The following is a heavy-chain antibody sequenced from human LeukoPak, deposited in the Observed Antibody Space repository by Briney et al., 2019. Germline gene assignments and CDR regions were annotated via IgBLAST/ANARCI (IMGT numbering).Heavy chain of an antibody. CDR3: ARDQGAVAGTGAFDI. J-gene: IGHJ3*02. CDR2: IIPIFGTA. V-gene: IGHV1-69*13. CDR1: GGTFSSYA. D-gene: IGHD6-19*01. Sequence: SVKVSCKASGGTFSSYAISWLRQAPGQGLEWMGGIIPIFGTANYAQKFQGRVTITADESTSTAYMELSSLRSEDTAVYYCARDQGAVAGTGAFDIWGQGTMVTVSS.